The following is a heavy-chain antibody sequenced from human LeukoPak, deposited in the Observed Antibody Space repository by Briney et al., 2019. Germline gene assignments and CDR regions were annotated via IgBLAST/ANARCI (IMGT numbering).Heavy chain of an antibody. Sequence: ASVKVSCKASGYTFTSYGISWVRQAPGQGLEWMGWISAYNGNTNYAQKLQGRVTMTTDTSTSTAYMELRSLRSDDTAVYYCARDRASSYYDFWSGYYYYYMDVWGKGTTVTVSS. D-gene: IGHD3-3*01. J-gene: IGHJ6*03. CDR3: ARDRASSYYDFWSGYYYYYMDV. CDR2: ISAYNGNT. V-gene: IGHV1-18*01. CDR1: GYTFTSYG.